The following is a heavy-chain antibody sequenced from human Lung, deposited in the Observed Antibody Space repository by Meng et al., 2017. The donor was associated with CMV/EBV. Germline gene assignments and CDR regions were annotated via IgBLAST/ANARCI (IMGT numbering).Heavy chain of an antibody. D-gene: IGHD3-3*01. CDR2: ISGVDGRT. V-gene: IGHV3-23*01. J-gene: IGHJ6*02. CDR3: AKNYYDFWSGYFTPTNARDS. Sequence: SCAASGFSFSSYAMTWVRQAPGTGLEWVSSISGVDGRTYYTDSGKGRFTISRDNSKNTLYLQINSLRAEDTAVYYCAKNYYDFWSGYFTPTNARDSXGQGXTVTVSS. CDR1: GFSFSSYA.